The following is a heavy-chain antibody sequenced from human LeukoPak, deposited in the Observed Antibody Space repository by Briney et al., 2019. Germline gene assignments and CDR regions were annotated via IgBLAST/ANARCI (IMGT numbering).Heavy chain of an antibody. J-gene: IGHJ5*02. CDR1: GGSISSYY. CDR2: IYYSGST. V-gene: IGHV4-59*01. Sequence: PSETLSLTCTVSGGSISSYYWSWIRQPPGKGLEWIGYIYYSGSTNYNPSLKSRVTISVDTSKNQFSLKLSSVTAADTAVYYCAREGYDFWSGYYPAWGQGTLATVSS. CDR3: AREGYDFWSGYYPA. D-gene: IGHD3-3*01.